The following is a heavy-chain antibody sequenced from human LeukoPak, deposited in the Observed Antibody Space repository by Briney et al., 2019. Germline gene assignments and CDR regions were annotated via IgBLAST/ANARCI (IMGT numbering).Heavy chain of an antibody. D-gene: IGHD3-3*01. Sequence: GGSLRLSCAASGFTFSSYGMTWVRQAPGKGLEWVSDISGSGIRRDYEDSVKGRFTISRDNSKNTLFLQMNSLRAEDTAVYYCAKRSGGPSPFDYWGQGTLVTVSS. CDR1: GFTFSSYG. J-gene: IGHJ4*02. CDR3: AKRSGGPSPFDY. CDR2: ISGSGIRR. V-gene: IGHV3-23*01.